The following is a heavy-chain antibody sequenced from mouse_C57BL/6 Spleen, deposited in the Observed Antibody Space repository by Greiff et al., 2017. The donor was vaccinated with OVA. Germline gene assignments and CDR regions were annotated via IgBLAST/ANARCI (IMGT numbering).Heavy chain of an antibody. CDR1: GYTFTSYW. CDR2: IYPGSGST. J-gene: IGHJ1*03. CDR3: ARVGHWYFDV. Sequence: QVQLQQPGAELVKPGASVKMSCKASGYTFTSYWITWVKQRPGQGLEWIGDIYPGSGSTNYNEKFKSKATLTVATSSSTAYMQLSSLTSEDSAVYYCARVGHWYFDVWGTGTTVTVSS. V-gene: IGHV1-55*01.